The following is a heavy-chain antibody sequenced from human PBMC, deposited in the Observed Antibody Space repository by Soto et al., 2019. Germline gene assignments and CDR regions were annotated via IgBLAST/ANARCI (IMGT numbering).Heavy chain of an antibody. Sequence: EVQLVESGGGLVKPGGSLRLSCAASGFTFSSYSMNWVRQAPGKGLEWVSSISSSSSYIYYADSVKGRFTISRDNAKNSLYLQMNSLRAEDTAVYYCARDGIVGATADYWGQGTLVTGSS. CDR2: ISSSSSYI. J-gene: IGHJ4*02. V-gene: IGHV3-21*01. CDR1: GFTFSSYS. CDR3: ARDGIVGATADY. D-gene: IGHD1-26*01.